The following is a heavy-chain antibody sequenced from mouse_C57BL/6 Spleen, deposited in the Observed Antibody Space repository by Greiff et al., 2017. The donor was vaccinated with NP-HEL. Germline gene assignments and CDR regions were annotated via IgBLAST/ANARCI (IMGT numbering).Heavy chain of an antibody. CDR2: INPYNGGT. CDR3: ARLITTVVAPYAMDY. V-gene: IGHV1-19*01. D-gene: IGHD1-1*01. CDR1: GYTFTDYY. Sequence: VQLQQSGPVLVKPGASVKMSCKASGYTFTDYYMNWVKQSHGKSLEWIGVINPYNGGTSYNQKFKGKATLTVDKSSSTAYMELNSLTSEDSAVYYCARLITTVVAPYAMDYWGQGTSVTVSS. J-gene: IGHJ4*01.